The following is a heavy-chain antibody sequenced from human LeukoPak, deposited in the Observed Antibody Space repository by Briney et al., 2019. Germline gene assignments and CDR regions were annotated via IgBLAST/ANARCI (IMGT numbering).Heavy chain of an antibody. CDR1: GGSFSCYY. V-gene: IGHV4-34*01. Sequence: SETLSLTCAVYGGSFSCYYWSWIRQPPGKGMEWIGEINHSGSTNYNPSLKSRVTISVDTSKHQFSLKLSSVTAADTAVYYCASALRGLQFLDYWGEGTLVTVSS. J-gene: IGHJ4*02. CDR2: INHSGST. CDR3: ASALRGLQFLDY. D-gene: IGHD5-24*01.